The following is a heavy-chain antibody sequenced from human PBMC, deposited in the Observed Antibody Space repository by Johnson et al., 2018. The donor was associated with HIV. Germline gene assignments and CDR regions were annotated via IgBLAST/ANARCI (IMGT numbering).Heavy chain of an antibody. D-gene: IGHD3-22*01. CDR1: GFTFSSYA. CDR2: ISYDGSNK. CDR3: AKVRSGYTEIDAFDI. V-gene: IGHV3-30-3*01. J-gene: IGHJ3*02. Sequence: QMQLVESGGGVVQPGRSLRLSCAASGFTFSSYAMHWVRQAPGKGLEWVAVISYDGSNKYYADSVKGRFTISRDNSKNTLYLQMNSLRAEDTAVYFCAKVRSGYTEIDAFDIWGQGTMVTVSS.